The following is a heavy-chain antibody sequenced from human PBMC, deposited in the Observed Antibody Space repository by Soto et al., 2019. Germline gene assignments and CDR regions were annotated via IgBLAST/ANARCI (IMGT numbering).Heavy chain of an antibody. D-gene: IGHD7-27*01. J-gene: IGHJ5*01. CDR3: TGGPPNWGFDS. CDR1: GYTFTSYD. Sequence: ASVTVACKASGYTFTSYDVNWVRQTAGQGLEWMGWMSHKTANTGYAQKFQDRVTMTRSTSISTAYMELSSLTSEDTAVYYCTGGPPNWGFDSWGQGTPVTVSS. CDR2: MSHKTANT. V-gene: IGHV1-8*01.